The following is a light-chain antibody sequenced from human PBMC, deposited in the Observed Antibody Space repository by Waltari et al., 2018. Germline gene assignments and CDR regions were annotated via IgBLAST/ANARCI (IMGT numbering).Light chain of an antibody. J-gene: IGLJ2*01. CDR3: SSQSSNNVVL. Sequence: QSALTQPASVSGSPGQSVTIFCTGTSNDVGGYNSFSWYQEHPGQAPRVIIYDGSDRPSGVSDRFSGSKSGNTASLTISGLQAEDEADYYCSSQSSNNVVLFGGGTKLTVL. CDR1: SNDVGGYNS. CDR2: DGS. V-gene: IGLV2-14*01.